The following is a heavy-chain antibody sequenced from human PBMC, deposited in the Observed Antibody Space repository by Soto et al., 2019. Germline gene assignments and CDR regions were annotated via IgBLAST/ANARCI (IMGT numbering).Heavy chain of an antibody. CDR3: ASDKRSDPFFDY. V-gene: IGHV4-34*01. Sequence: SETLSLTCAVYAGSFSGYYWDWVRQPPGKGLEWIGETNPDGATNYPPSLRGRVTISIDTSRNQFSLKLSSVTAAETAVYYCASDKRSDPFFDYWGQRALVTVSS. J-gene: IGHJ4*02. CDR1: AGSFSGYY. CDR2: TNPDGAT.